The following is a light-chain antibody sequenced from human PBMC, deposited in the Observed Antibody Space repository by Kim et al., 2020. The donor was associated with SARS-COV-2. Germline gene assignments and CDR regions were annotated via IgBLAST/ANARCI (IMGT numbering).Light chain of an antibody. CDR1: SSDVGGYNY. Sequence: QSVTISCTGTSSDVGGYNYVSWYQQHPGKAPKLMIYDVSKRPSGVPDRFSGSKSGNTASLTISVLQAEDEADYYCCSYAGSYTLGVFGGGTQLTVL. CDR3: CSYAGSYTLGV. J-gene: IGLJ3*02. V-gene: IGLV2-11*01. CDR2: DVS.